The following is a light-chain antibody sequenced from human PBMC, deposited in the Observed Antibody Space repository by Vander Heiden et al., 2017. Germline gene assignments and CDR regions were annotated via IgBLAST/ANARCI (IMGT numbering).Light chain of an antibody. CDR3: MQARRPPLT. CDR2: WGS. J-gene: IGKJ4*01. V-gene: IGKV2-28*01. Sequence: DIVLKHWPPFLSVTPGKPASISCRSSQGLLHSSGYNYLDWYQQKPGQSPQLLIYWGSNRTSGVPDRFSGRGSGTDFTLKISRVEADDVGVYYCMQARRPPLTFGGGTKVEIK. CDR1: QGLLHSSGYNY.